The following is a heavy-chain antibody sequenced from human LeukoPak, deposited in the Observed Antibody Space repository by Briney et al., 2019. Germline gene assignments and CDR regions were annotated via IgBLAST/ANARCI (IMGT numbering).Heavy chain of an antibody. CDR1: GYTFTNYG. CDR3: ARASSHYDSSSYYYH. CDR2: ISAYNGNT. V-gene: IGHV1-18*01. Sequence: GASVKVSCKASGYTFTNYGISWVRQAPGQGLEWMGWISAYNGNTNYAQKLQDRVTMTTDTSTSTAYMELRSLRSDDTAVYYCARASSHYDSSSYYYHWGQGTLVTVSS. D-gene: IGHD3-22*01. J-gene: IGHJ4*02.